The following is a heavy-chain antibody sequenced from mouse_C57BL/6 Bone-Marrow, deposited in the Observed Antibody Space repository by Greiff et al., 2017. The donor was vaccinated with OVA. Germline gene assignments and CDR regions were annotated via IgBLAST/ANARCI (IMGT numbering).Heavy chain of an antibody. V-gene: IGHV5-12*01. Sequence: EVMLVESGGGLVQPGGSLKLSCAASGFTFSDYYMYWVRQTPEKRLEWVAYISNGGGSTYYPDTVKGRFTISRDNAKNTLYLQRSRLKAEDTAMYYCARHSAGRDWYFEGWGTGTTVTVAS. CDR3: ARHSAGRDWYFEG. J-gene: IGHJ1*03. CDR1: GFTFSDYY. D-gene: IGHD6-1*01. CDR2: ISNGGGST.